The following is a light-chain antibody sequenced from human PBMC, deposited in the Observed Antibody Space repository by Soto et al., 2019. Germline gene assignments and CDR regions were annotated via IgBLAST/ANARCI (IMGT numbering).Light chain of an antibody. CDR1: QSVSSSY. J-gene: IGKJ2*01. CDR2: GAS. CDR3: QQYGSSPPYT. Sequence: EIVLTQSPGTLSLSPGERATLSCRASQSVSSSYLAWYQQKPGQAPSLLIYGASIRATGVPDRFSGGGSGTDFILTISRLEPEDFAVYYCQQYGSSPPYTFGQGTKLEIK. V-gene: IGKV3-20*01.